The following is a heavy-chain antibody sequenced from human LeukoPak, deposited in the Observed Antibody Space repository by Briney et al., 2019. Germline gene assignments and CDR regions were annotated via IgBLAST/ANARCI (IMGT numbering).Heavy chain of an antibody. V-gene: IGHV1-24*01. J-gene: IGHJ6*02. CDR1: GYTLTELS. CDR3: AVSLTTGGYYGMDV. CDR2: FDPEDGET. D-gene: IGHD1-1*01. Sequence: ASVKVSCKVSGYTLTELSLHWVRQAPGKGLEGMGGFDPEDGETIYARKFQGRVTMTEDTSTDTAYMELSSLRSEDTAVYFCAVSLTTGGYYGMDVWGQGTTVTVSS.